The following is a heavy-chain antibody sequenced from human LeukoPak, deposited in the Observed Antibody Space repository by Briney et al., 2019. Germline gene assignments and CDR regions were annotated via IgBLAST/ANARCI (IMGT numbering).Heavy chain of an antibody. CDR2: IIPNLGIA. J-gene: IGHJ3*02. CDR3: ARVAMTTVTTAYAFDI. V-gene: IGHV1-69*04. D-gene: IGHD4-17*01. Sequence: GASVKVSCKASGGTFSSYAISWVRQAPGQGLEWMGRIIPNLGIANYAQKFQGRVTITADKSTSTAYMELSSLRSEDTAVYYCARVAMTTVTTAYAFDIWGQGTMVTVSS. CDR1: GGTFSSYA.